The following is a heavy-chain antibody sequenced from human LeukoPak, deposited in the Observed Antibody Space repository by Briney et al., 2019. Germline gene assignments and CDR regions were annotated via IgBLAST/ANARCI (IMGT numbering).Heavy chain of an antibody. Sequence: SVKVSCKASGGTFSSYTISWVRQAPGQGLEWMGRIIPILGIANYAQKFQGRVTITADKSTSTAYMELSSLRSEDTAVYYCASYLIAVAGSSDYWGQGTLVTVSS. CDR2: IIPILGIA. CDR1: GGTFSSYT. V-gene: IGHV1-69*02. J-gene: IGHJ4*02. D-gene: IGHD6-19*01. CDR3: ASYLIAVAGSSDY.